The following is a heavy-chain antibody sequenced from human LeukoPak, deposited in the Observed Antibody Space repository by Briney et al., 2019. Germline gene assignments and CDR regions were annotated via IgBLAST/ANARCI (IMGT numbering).Heavy chain of an antibody. CDR2: INPNSGGT. J-gene: IGHJ5*02. D-gene: IGHD4-17*01. CDR3: ARDRPPVTTGWFDP. V-gene: IGHV1-2*02. Sequence: ASVKVSCKASGYTFTGYYMHWVRQAPGQGLEWMGWINPNSGGTNYAQKFQGRVTMTRDTSISTAYMELSRLRSDDTAVYYCARDRPPVTTGWFDPWGQGTLVTVSS. CDR1: GYTFTGYY.